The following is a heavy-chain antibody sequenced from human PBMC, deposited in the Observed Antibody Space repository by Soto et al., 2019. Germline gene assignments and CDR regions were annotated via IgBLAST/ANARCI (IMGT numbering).Heavy chain of an antibody. J-gene: IGHJ5*02. CDR3: ARRTPLYAAGSSRFDP. CDR2: INHSGST. CDR1: GGSFSGYY. D-gene: IGHD3-10*01. V-gene: IGHV4-34*01. Sequence: SETLSLTCAVYGGSFSGYYWSWIRQPPGKGLEWIGEINHSGSTNYNPSLKSRVTISVDTSKNQFSLKLSSVTAADTGVYYGARRTPLYAAGSSRFDPWGQGALVTVSS.